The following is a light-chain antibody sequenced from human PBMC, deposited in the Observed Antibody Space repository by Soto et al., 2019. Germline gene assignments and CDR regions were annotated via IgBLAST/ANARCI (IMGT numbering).Light chain of an antibody. CDR2: GTS. Sequence: ESVLTQAPDTLSLSPGERATVSCRASQSVSRSNLAWYQHKPVQAPRLLIYGTSNRATGIPDRFTGSGSGTDLTLTISSLEPEDFAVSYCEQYGSSPPSITFGQGTRLE. CDR3: EQYGSSPPSIT. J-gene: IGKJ5*01. V-gene: IGKV3-20*01. CDR1: QSVSRSN.